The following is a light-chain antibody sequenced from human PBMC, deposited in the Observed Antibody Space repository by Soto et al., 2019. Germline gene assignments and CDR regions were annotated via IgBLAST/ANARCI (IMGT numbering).Light chain of an antibody. CDR1: QSVSSN. V-gene: IGKV3-20*01. CDR2: DAS. J-gene: IGKJ1*01. CDR3: QQYGSSPT. Sequence: EIVMTQSPATLSVSPGERATLSCRASQSVSSNLAWYQQKPGQAPRLLIYDASSRATGIPDRFSGSGSGTDFTLTISRLEPEDFAVYYRQQYGSSPTFGQGTKVEIK.